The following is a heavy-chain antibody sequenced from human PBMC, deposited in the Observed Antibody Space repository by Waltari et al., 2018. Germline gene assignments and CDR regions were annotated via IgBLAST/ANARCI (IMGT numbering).Heavy chain of an antibody. V-gene: IGHV3-33*08. CDR3: ATSRGGSYYSVY. CDR1: GVTFRNYG. CDR2: IWYDGSNK. D-gene: IGHD3-16*01. Sequence: QVQLVESGGGVVQPGRSLRLSCAVSGVTFRNYGMHWVRQAPGKGLEWVAIIWYDGSNKYYSDSVRGRFTISRDNSKNTLYLQMNSLRSDDTAIYYCATSRGGSYYSVYWGQGTLVTVSS. J-gene: IGHJ4*02.